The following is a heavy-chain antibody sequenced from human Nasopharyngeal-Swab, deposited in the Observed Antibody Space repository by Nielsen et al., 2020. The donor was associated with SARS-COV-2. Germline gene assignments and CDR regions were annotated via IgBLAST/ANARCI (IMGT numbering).Heavy chain of an antibody. D-gene: IGHD2/OR15-2a*01. CDR2: ISGSGGST. J-gene: IGHJ6*03. CDR1: GFTFSSYA. Sequence: GGSLRLSCAASGFTFSSYAMSWVRQAPGQGLEWVSAISGSGGSTYYADPVKGRFTISRDNSKNTLYLQMNSLRAEDTAVYYCAKHPIRIYYYHMDVWGKGTTVTVSS. V-gene: IGHV3-23*01. CDR3: AKHPIRIYYYHMDV.